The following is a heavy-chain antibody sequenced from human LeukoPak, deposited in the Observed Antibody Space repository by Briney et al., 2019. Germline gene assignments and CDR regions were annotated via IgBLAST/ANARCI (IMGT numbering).Heavy chain of an antibody. CDR2: IYTSGST. Sequence: PSETLSLTCTVSGGPISSYYWSWIRQPAGKGLEWIGRIYTSGSTNYNPSLKSRVTMSVDTSKNQFSLKLSSVTTADTAVYYCARGSSWYSSGWYWFDPWGQGTLVTVSS. CDR3: ARGSSWYSSGWYWFDP. V-gene: IGHV4-4*07. CDR1: GGPISSYY. D-gene: IGHD6-19*01. J-gene: IGHJ5*02.